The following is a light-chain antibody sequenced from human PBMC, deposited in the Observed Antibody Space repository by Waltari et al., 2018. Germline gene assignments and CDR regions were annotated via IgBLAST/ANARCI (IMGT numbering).Light chain of an antibody. V-gene: IGLV3-21*02. CDR3: QFWDTTSDRVV. J-gene: IGLJ2*01. CDR1: TVGSKS. Sequence: SYVLTQPPSASFATGEPARITRGGDTVGSKSVPWYHQKPGQAPLLVVYDDTARPSGIPDRFSASNSGNTATLTISRVENGDEADYYCQFWDTTSDRVVFGGGTKLTVL. CDR2: DDT.